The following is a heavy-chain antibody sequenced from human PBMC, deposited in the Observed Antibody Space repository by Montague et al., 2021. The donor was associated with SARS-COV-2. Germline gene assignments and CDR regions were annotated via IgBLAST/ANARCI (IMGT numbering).Heavy chain of an antibody. V-gene: IGHV4-39*01. CDR3: ARQGSSLAQRYSLWSTNLRRGDFDY. CDR2: IYYSGST. D-gene: IGHD1-14*01. CDR1: GGSISSSSYY. J-gene: IGHJ4*02. Sequence: SETLSLTCTVSGGSISSSSYYWGWIRQPPGKGLEWIGSIYYSGSTYYNPSLKSRVTISVDTSKNQFSLKLSSVTAADTAVYYCARQGSSLAQRYSLWSTNLRRGDFDYWGQGTLVTGSS.